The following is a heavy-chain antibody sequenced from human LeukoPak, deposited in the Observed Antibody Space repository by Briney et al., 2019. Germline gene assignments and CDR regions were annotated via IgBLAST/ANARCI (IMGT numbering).Heavy chain of an antibody. Sequence: GGSLRLSCAASGFTFDDYAMHWVRQAPGKGLEWVSGISWNSGSIGYADSVKGRFTISRDNAKNSLYLQMNSLRAEDTALYYCAKDGVEAAGYFDYWGQGTLVTVSS. CDR2: ISWNSGSI. J-gene: IGHJ4*02. CDR1: GFTFDDYA. D-gene: IGHD6-13*01. V-gene: IGHV3-9*01. CDR3: AKDGVEAAGYFDY.